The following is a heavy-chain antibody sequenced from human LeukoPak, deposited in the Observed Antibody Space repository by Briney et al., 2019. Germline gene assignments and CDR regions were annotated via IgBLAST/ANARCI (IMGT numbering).Heavy chain of an antibody. V-gene: IGHV1-69*13. CDR3: ARVGDFWSGHTYYYYYYGMDV. Sequence: ASVKVSCKASGGTFSSYAISWVRQAPGQGLEWMGGIIPIFGTANYAQKFLGRVTITADESTSTAYMELSSLRSEDTAVYYCARVGDFWSGHTYYYYYYGMDVWGQGTTVTVSS. J-gene: IGHJ6*02. D-gene: IGHD3-3*01. CDR1: GGTFSSYA. CDR2: IIPIFGTA.